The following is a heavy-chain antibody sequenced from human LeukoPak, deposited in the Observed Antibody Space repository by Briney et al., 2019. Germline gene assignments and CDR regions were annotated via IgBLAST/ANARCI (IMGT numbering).Heavy chain of an antibody. CDR1: GYTFTGYY. CDR3: AIWDYYDSSGYPYP. D-gene: IGHD3-22*01. V-gene: IGHV1-2*02. CDR2: INPNSGGT. J-gene: IGHJ5*02. Sequence: ASVKVSCKASGYTFTGYYLHWVRQAPGQGLEWMGWINPNSGGTNYAQKFQGRVTMTRDTSISTAYMELSRLRSDDTAVYYCAIWDYYDSSGYPYPWGQGTLVTVSS.